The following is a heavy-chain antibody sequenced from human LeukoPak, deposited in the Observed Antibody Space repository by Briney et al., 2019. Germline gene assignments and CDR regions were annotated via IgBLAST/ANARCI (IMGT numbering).Heavy chain of an antibody. Sequence: GGSLRLSCAASGFPFATYTMAWVRQAPGGGLEWVSCTSGDGGGTYYADSVKGRFAISRDNSKSTLYLQMNSLRAEDTAVYYCAKTTRLTTVTSRSWFDPWGQGTLVTVSS. J-gene: IGHJ5*02. CDR2: TSGDGGGT. CDR3: AKTTRLTTVTSRSWFDP. V-gene: IGHV3-23*01. D-gene: IGHD4-11*01. CDR1: GFPFATYT.